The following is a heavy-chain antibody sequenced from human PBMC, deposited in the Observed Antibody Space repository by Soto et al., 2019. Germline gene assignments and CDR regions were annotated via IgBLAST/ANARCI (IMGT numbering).Heavy chain of an antibody. CDR3: GRDRWFGGMDV. CDR2: IGTAGDT. D-gene: IGHD3-10*01. V-gene: IGHV3-13*01. Sequence: PGGSLRLSCAASGFTFSNSDLPWVRQDTGKGLEWVSFIGTAGDTYYPGSVKGRFTISRENAKNSLYLQMNSLSAGDTAVDYCGRDRWFGGMDVWGQGTTVTVSS. J-gene: IGHJ6*02. CDR1: GFTFSNSD.